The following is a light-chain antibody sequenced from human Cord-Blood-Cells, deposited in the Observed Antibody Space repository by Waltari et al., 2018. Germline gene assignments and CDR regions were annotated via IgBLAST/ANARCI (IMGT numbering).Light chain of an antibody. V-gene: IGLV2-14*01. CDR3: SSYTSSSTLV. CDR1: SSDVGGYNY. J-gene: IGLJ1*01. Sequence: QSALTQPASVSGSPGHSITISCTGTSSDVGGYNYVSWYQQHPGKAPKLMIYDVSNRPSGVSNLFSGSKSGNTASLTISGLQAEDEADYYFSSYTSSSTLVFGTGTKVTVL. CDR2: DVS.